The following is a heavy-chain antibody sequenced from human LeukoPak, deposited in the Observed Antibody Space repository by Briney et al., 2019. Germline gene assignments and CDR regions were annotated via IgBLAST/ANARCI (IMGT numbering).Heavy chain of an antibody. Sequence: ASVKVSCKASGYTFTSYDINWVRQATGQGLEWMGWVNPNSGNTGYAQKFQGRVTITRNTSISTAYMELSSLRSEDTAVYYCARGCYSSGWYSGYYYMDVWGKGTTVTVSS. D-gene: IGHD6-19*01. CDR3: ARGCYSSGWYSGYYYMDV. CDR2: VNPNSGNT. CDR1: GYTFTSYD. J-gene: IGHJ6*03. V-gene: IGHV1-8*03.